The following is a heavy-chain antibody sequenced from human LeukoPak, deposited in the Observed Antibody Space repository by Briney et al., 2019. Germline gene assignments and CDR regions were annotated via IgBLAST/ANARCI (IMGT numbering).Heavy chain of an antibody. CDR1: GYTFTSYW. D-gene: IGHD3-10*01. J-gene: IGHJ4*02. V-gene: IGHV5-51*01. Sequence: GESLKISCKGSGYTFTSYWIGWVRQMPGKGLEWMGIIYPDDSDTRYSASLQGQVTISADKSISTAYLQWSGLRASDTAMYYCARDYGSGSYYYDYWGQRTLVTVSS. CDR2: IYPDDSDT. CDR3: ARDYGSGSYYYDY.